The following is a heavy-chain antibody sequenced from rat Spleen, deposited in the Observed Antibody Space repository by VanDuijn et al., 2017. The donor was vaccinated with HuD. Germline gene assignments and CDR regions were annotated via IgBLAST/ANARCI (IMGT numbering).Heavy chain of an antibody. Sequence: EVQLVESGGGFVQPGRSLKLSCAASGFTFRNYDMAWVRQAPTKGLEWVATISSDGGRNFYRDSVKGRFTISRDNAKSTLYLQMDSLRSEDTATYYCTRDSSNDGGNYWGQGVMVTVSS. D-gene: IGHD4-1*01. J-gene: IGHJ2*01. CDR2: ISSDGGRN. CDR1: GFTFRNYD. CDR3: TRDSSNDGGNY. V-gene: IGHV5-29*01.